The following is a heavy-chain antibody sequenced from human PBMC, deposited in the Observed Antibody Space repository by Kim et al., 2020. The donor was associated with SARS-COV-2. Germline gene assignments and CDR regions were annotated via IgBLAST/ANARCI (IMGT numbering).Heavy chain of an antibody. Sequence: SETLSLTCTVSGGSISSYYWSWIRQPPGKGLEWIGYIYYSGSTNYNPSLKSRVTISVDTSKNQFSLKLSSVTAADTAVYYCARDSLMVRGVKDYWGQGTLATVSS. J-gene: IGHJ4*02. CDR3: ARDSLMVRGVKDY. D-gene: IGHD3-10*01. V-gene: IGHV4-59*01. CDR1: GGSISSYY. CDR2: IYYSGST.